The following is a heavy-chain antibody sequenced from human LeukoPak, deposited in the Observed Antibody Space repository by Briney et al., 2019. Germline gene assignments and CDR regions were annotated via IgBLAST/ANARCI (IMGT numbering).Heavy chain of an antibody. CDR3: ARGGDDIVLMVYAIDY. Sequence: GGSLRLSCAASGFTFSSYWMHWVRQAPGKGLVWVSRINSDGSSTSYADSVKGRFTISRDNAKNTLYLQMNSLRAEDTAVYYRARGGDDIVLMVYAIDYWGQGTLVTVSS. CDR2: INSDGSST. J-gene: IGHJ4*02. CDR1: GFTFSSYW. D-gene: IGHD2-8*01. V-gene: IGHV3-74*01.